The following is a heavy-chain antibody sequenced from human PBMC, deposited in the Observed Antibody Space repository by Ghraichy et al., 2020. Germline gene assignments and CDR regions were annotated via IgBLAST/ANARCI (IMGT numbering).Heavy chain of an antibody. CDR3: ARAPYDSSGYYSGRFDY. CDR1: GGSISSYY. CDR2: IYYSGST. V-gene: IGHV4-59*01. J-gene: IGHJ4*02. D-gene: IGHD3-22*01. Sequence: SQTLSLTCTVSGGSISSYYWSWIRQPPGKGLEWIGYIYYSGSTNYNPSLKSRVTISVDTSKNQFSLKLSSVTAADTAVYYCARAPYDSSGYYSGRFDYWGQGTLVTVSS.